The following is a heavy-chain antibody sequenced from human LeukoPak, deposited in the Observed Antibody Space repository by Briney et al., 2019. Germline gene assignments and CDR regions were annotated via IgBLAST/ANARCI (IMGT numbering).Heavy chain of an antibody. Sequence: PGGSLRLSCAASGFTFTSFAMSWVRQAPGKGLEWVSAISGSGGSTYYADSVKGRFTISRDNSKNTLYLQMNSLRAEDTAVYYCARDQSGWVSVWWGQGTLVTVSS. D-gene: IGHD6-19*01. J-gene: IGHJ4*02. CDR2: ISGSGGST. CDR1: GFTFTSFA. V-gene: IGHV3-23*01. CDR3: ARDQSGWVSVW.